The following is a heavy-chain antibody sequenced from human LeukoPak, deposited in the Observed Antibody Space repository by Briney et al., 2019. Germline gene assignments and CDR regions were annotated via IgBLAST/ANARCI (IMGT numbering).Heavy chain of an antibody. CDR1: GYTFTSYG. CDR3: ARALLWFGEPSHIDY. D-gene: IGHD3-10*01. CDR2: ITAYNDNT. Sequence: ASVKVSCKASGYTFTSYGISWVRQAPGQGLEWMGWITAYNDNTNYAQKLQGRVTMTTDTSTSTAYMELRSLRSDDTAVYYCARALLWFGEPSHIDYWGQGTLDTASS. V-gene: IGHV1-18*01. J-gene: IGHJ4*02.